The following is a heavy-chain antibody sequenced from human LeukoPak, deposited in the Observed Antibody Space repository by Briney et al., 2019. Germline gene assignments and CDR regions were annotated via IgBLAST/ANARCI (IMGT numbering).Heavy chain of an antibody. V-gene: IGHV1-8*01. CDR1: GYTFTGYD. D-gene: IGHD1-1*01. CDR2: MNPNSGDT. J-gene: IGHJ3*02. Sequence: ASVKVSCKASGYTFTGYDINWVRQATGQGLEWMGWMNPNSGDTGYAQKFQGRVTMTRNTSISTAYMELSSLRSEDTAVYYCANGEYWNDDDAFDIWGQGTMVTVSS. CDR3: ANGEYWNDDDAFDI.